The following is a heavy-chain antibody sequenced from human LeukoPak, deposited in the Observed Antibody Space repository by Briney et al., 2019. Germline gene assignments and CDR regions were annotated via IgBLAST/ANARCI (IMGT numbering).Heavy chain of an antibody. D-gene: IGHD5-18*01. Sequence: GGSLRLSCAASGFTFSSYAMSWVRQAPGKGLEWVSAISGSGGSTFYADSVKGRFSISRDNSKNTLYLQMNSLRAEDTAVYYCTTGNDSYGYFFDYWGQGTLVTVSS. J-gene: IGHJ4*02. CDR1: GFTFSSYA. CDR3: TTGNDSYGYFFDY. V-gene: IGHV3-23*01. CDR2: ISGSGGST.